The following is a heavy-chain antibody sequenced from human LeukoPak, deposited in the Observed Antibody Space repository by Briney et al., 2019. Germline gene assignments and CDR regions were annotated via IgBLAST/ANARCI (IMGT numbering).Heavy chain of an antibody. Sequence: GGSLRLSCAASGFTFDDYTMHWVRQVPGKGLEWVSVISWDGDSTYYADSVKGRFTISRDNAKNSLYLQMNSLRAEDTAVYYCARITVDIEYYYYYMDVWGKGTTVTVSS. CDR3: ARITVDIEYYYYYMDV. CDR1: GFTFDDYT. D-gene: IGHD2-2*03. J-gene: IGHJ6*03. CDR2: ISWDGDST. V-gene: IGHV3-43*01.